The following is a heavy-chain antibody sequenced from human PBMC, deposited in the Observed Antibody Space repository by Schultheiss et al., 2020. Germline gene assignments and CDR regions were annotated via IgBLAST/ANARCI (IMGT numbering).Heavy chain of an antibody. CDR1: GFTFSSYG. D-gene: IGHD3-3*01. Sequence: GGSLRLSCAASGFTFSSYGMHWVRQAPGKGLEWVGRIKSKTDGGTTDYAAPVKGRFTISRDDSKNTLYLQMNSLRAEDTALYYCARERSGYNFWNGHKEFDPWGQGTLVNVSS. CDR2: IKSKTDGGTT. CDR3: ARERSGYNFWNGHKEFDP. V-gene: IGHV3-15*07. J-gene: IGHJ5*02.